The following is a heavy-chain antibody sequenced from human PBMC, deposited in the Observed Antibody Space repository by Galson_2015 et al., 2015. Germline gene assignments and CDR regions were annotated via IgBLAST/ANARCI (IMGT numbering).Heavy chain of an antibody. CDR3: ARGAQYYDSSGYQNFDY. J-gene: IGHJ4*02. Sequence: QSGGEVKKPGESLKISCKGSGYSFTSYWIGWVRQMPGKGLEWMGIIYPGDSDTRYSPSFQGQVTISADKSISTAYLQWSSLKASDTAMYYCARGAQYYDSSGYQNFDYWGQGTLVTVSS. V-gene: IGHV5-51*03. CDR1: GYSFTSYW. D-gene: IGHD3-22*01. CDR2: IYPGDSDT.